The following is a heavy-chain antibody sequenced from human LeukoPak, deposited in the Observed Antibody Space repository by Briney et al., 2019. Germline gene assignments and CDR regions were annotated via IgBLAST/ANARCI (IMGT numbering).Heavy chain of an antibody. Sequence: RGGSLRLSCAASGFTFSSYEMNWVRQALGKGLEWVSYISSSGSTIYYADSVKGRFTISRANAKNSLYLQMNSLRAEDTAVYYCARDYGDTAPFDYWGQGTLVTVSS. J-gene: IGHJ4*02. CDR3: ARDYGDTAPFDY. CDR1: GFTFSSYE. CDR2: ISSSGSTI. D-gene: IGHD5-18*01. V-gene: IGHV3-48*03.